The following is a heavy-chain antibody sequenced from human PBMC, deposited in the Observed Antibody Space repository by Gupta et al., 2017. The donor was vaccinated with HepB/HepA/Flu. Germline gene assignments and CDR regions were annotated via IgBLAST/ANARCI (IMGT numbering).Heavy chain of an antibody. V-gene: IGHV3-7*01. D-gene: IGHD7-27*01. J-gene: IGHJ6*02. Sequence: EVQAVESGGGLVQPGGSLRVSCAASGFSFSDSWMSWGRQAPGKGLEWVATMKSDGSEIYYVDSVRGRFTISRDNAKNSLDLQMNSLRVEDTAVYYCARDGDAMDVWGQGTTVTVSS. CDR2: MKSDGSEI. CDR1: GFSFSDSW. CDR3: ARDGDAMDV.